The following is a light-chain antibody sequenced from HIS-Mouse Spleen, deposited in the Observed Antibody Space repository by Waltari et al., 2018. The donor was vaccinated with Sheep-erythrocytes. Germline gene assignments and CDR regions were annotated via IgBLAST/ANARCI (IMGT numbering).Light chain of an antibody. V-gene: IGLV1-44*01. J-gene: IGLJ1*01. Sequence: QSVLTQPPSASGTPGQRVTISCSGSSSNIGSNTVNWYQQLPGTAPKLLILGYNQLPSGVPDRVSGSKAGTAASLAISGLQSEDEADYYCAAWDDSLNGYVFGTGTKVTVL. CDR1: SSNIGSNT. CDR3: AAWDDSLNGYV. CDR2: GYN.